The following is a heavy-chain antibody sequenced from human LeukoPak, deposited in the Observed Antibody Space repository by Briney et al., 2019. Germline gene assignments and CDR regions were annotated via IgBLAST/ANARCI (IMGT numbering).Heavy chain of an antibody. CDR1: GFAFSSYW. V-gene: IGHV3-7*01. Sequence: PGGSLRLSCAASGFAFSSYWMSWVRQAPGKGLEWVANIKQDGSEKYYVDSVKGRFTISRDNAKNSLYLQMNSLRAEDTAVHYCARDGVLRYFDWSTTYYFDYWGQGTLVTVSS. CDR3: ARDGVLRYFDWSTTYYFDY. D-gene: IGHD3-9*01. CDR2: IKQDGSEK. J-gene: IGHJ4*02.